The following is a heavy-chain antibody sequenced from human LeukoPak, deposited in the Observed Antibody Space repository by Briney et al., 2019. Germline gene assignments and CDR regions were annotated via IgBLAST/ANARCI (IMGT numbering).Heavy chain of an antibody. CDR1: GFTFGSYW. CDR2: IKQDGSEK. CDR3: ARDTDYGDDYFDY. Sequence: GSLRLSCAASGFTFGSYWMSWVRQAPGKGLEWMANIKQDGSEKYYVDSVKGRFTISRDNAKNSLYLQMNGLRAEVTAVYYCARDTDYGDDYFDYWGQGTLVTVSS. J-gene: IGHJ4*02. V-gene: IGHV3-7*03. D-gene: IGHD4-17*01.